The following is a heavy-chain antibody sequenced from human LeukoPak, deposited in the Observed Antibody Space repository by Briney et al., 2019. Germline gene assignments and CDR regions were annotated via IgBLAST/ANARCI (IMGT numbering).Heavy chain of an antibody. D-gene: IGHD6-6*01. CDR1: GFTFDDYA. CDR3: VKGVYSSSSLYFDY. CDR2: ISWNSGSI. V-gene: IGHV3-9*03. Sequence: GGSLRLSFAASGFTFDDYAMHWVRQAPGKGLEWVSGISWNSGSIGYADSVKGRFTISRDNAKNSLYLQMNSLRAEDMALYYCVKGVYSSSSLYFDYWGQGTLVTVSS. J-gene: IGHJ4*02.